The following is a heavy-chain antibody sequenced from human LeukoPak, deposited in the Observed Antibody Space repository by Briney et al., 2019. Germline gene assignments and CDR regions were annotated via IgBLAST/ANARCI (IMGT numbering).Heavy chain of an antibody. CDR2: IKTDGSLT. Sequence: PGGSLRLSCVASGFTFSSYWMTWVRQAPGKGLEWAANIKTDGSLTYYVDSVKGRFTISRDNAKNSLYLQMNSLRAEDTAVYYCARDLNWETYWGQGTLVSVSS. D-gene: IGHD7-27*01. CDR1: GFTFSSYW. V-gene: IGHV3-7*01. CDR3: ARDLNWETY. J-gene: IGHJ4*02.